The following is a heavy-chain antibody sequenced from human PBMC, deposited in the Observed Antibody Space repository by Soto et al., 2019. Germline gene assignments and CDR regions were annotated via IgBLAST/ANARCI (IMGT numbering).Heavy chain of an antibody. CDR2: ISAYNGNT. Sequence: QVQLVQSGAEVKKPGASVKVSCKASGYTFTSYGISWVRQAPGQGLEWMGWISAYNGNTNYAQKLQGRVTMTTDTSTSTAYMELRSLRSDDTAVYYCAREPIVVVPAAMESYYGMDVWGQGTTVTVSS. CDR3: AREPIVVVPAAMESYYGMDV. J-gene: IGHJ6*02. CDR1: GYTFTSYG. V-gene: IGHV1-18*01. D-gene: IGHD2-2*01.